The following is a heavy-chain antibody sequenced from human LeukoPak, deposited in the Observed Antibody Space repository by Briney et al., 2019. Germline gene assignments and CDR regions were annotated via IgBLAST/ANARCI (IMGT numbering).Heavy chain of an antibody. V-gene: IGHV3-30*18. CDR1: GFTFSSYG. CDR3: AKKSPGSYQSLPES. D-gene: IGHD3-10*01. Sequence: GGSLTLFCAPSGFTFSSYGMHWARQAPGRGLEWVAVISYDGSNKHHAESVTGRFAISRDNSKNTLYLQMNSLRTEDTAVYYCAKKSPGSYQSLPESWGQGTLVTVSS. CDR2: ISYDGSNK. J-gene: IGHJ5*02.